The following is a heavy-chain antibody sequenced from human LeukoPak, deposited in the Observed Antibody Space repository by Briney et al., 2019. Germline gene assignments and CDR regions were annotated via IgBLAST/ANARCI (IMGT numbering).Heavy chain of an antibody. V-gene: IGHV5-51*01. CDR1: GYSFTSDW. J-gene: IGHJ4*02. CDR3: ARLHTVDTDFDNLDY. D-gene: IGHD4-23*01. CDR2: NYPGDSDT. Sequence: AESRQIASQGSGYSFTSDWIGWARHMPRKGREWMGINYPGDSDTRYSPPFQGRVTISSDKSISTAYLQWSSLKASDTAMYYCARLHTVDTDFDNLDYWGGGTLVTVSS.